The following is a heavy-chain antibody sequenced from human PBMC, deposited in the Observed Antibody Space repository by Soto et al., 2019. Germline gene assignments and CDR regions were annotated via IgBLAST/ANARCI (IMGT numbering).Heavy chain of an antibody. V-gene: IGHV4-28*03. CDR3: ARDRSGSYYPSFFDY. D-gene: IGHD1-26*01. CDR2: IYYSGTT. J-gene: IGHJ4*02. CDR1: GYSISSSNW. Sequence: SETLSLTCAVSGYSISSSNWWGWIRQPPGKGLEWIGYIYYSGTTYYNPSLKSRVTMSVDTSKNQFSLKLSSVTAADTAVYYCARDRSGSYYPSFFDYWGQG.